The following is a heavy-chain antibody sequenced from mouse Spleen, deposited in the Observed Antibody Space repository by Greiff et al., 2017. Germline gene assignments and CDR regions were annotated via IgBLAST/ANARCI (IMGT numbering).Heavy chain of an antibody. CDR2: IWSGGST. V-gene: IGHV2-2*01. CDR1: GFSLTSYG. J-gene: IGHJ4*01. D-gene: IGHD1-2*01. CDR3: ARIYYGYGGYAMDY. Sequence: VMLVESGPGLVQPSQSLSITCTVSGFSLTSYGVHWVRQSPGKGLEWLGVIWSGGSTDYNAAFISRLSISKDNSKSQVFFKMNSLQADDTAIYYCARIYYGYGGYAMDYWGQGTSVTVSS.